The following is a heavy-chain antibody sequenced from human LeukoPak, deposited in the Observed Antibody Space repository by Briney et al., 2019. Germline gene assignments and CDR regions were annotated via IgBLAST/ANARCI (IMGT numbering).Heavy chain of an antibody. CDR3: ARDVGGSLDY. V-gene: IGHV3-7*01. Sequence: GGSLRLSCPASGFTFSTYWMAWVRQAPGKGLEWVANIKEDESAKHQADSVKGRFTISRDNAQNSVYLQMSSLRGEDTAVYYCARDVGGSLDYWGQGTLVTVSS. CDR2: IKEDESAK. J-gene: IGHJ4*02. D-gene: IGHD1-26*01. CDR1: GFTFSTYW.